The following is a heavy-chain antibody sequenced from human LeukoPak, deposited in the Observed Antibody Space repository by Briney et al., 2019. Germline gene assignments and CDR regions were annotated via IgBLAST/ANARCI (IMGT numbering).Heavy chain of an antibody. J-gene: IGHJ3*02. CDR1: GDSVSINSAA. CDR3: ARDPRYCSRTSYDAFDI. V-gene: IGHV6-1*01. CDR2: TYYRCKWYN. D-gene: IGHD2-2*01. Sequence: SQTLSLTRAISGDSVSINSAAWNWIRQSPSRGLEWLGRTYYRCKWYNDYAVAVKSLITINPDTSKNLYFLMLNSVTHEETAVYYCARDPRYCSRTSYDAFDISGQGTMVTVPS.